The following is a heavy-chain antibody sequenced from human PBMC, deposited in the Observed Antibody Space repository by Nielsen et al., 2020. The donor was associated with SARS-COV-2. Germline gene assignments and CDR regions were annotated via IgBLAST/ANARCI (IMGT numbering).Heavy chain of an antibody. CDR1: GFTFSSYA. Sequence: GGSLRLSCAASGFTFSSYAMSWVRQAPGKGLEWVSVIHSDPSNTYYVDSVKGQFTISRDNSKNTLYLQMNSLRANDTAVYFCARGSTLDPRTYDYWGQGTLVTVSS. J-gene: IGHJ4*02. CDR3: ARGSTLDPRTYDY. CDR2: IHSDPSNT. V-gene: IGHV3-23*03. D-gene: IGHD1-1*01.